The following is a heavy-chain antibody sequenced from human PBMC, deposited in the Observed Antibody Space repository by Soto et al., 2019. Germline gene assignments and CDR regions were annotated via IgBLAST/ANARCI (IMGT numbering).Heavy chain of an antibody. V-gene: IGHV4-59*08. CDR3: ARHVLEWELGDAFDI. CDR2: IYYSGST. D-gene: IGHD1-26*01. CDR1: GGSISSYY. J-gene: IGHJ3*02. Sequence: QVQLQESGPGLVKPSETLSLTCTVSGGSISSYYWSWIRQPPGKGLEWIGYIYYSGSTNYNPSLKSRVTISVDTSKNQFSLKLSSVTAADTAVYYCARHVLEWELGDAFDIWGQGTMVTVSS.